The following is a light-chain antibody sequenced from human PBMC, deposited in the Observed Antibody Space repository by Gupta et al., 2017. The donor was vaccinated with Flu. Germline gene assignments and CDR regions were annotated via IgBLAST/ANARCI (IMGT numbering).Light chain of an antibody. Sequence: SALIHPTSVSGSPRQPITTSCTGPSSYVGGYDYVSWYQQHPDKAPKLIIYEVSNRPSGVSNRFSGSKSGNTASLTISGLQAEDEADYYCSSYTSGSTLWVFGGGTKLAVL. CDR2: EVS. J-gene: IGLJ3*02. CDR3: SSYTSGSTLWV. V-gene: IGLV2-14*01. CDR1: SSYVGGYDY.